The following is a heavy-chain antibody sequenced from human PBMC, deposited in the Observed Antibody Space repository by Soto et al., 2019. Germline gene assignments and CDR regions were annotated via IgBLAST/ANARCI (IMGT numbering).Heavy chain of an antibody. J-gene: IGHJ4*02. Sequence: SETLSLTCAISGDSVSSNSAAWNWIRQSPSRGLEWLGRTYYRSKWYNDSAVSVKSRITINTDTSKNQFSLQLNSVTPEDTAVYYCARDLSVAGGTRWFDYWGQGTLVTVPQ. D-gene: IGHD3-16*01. CDR1: GDSVSSNSAA. CDR2: TYYRSKWYN. CDR3: ARDLSVAGGTRWFDY. V-gene: IGHV6-1*01.